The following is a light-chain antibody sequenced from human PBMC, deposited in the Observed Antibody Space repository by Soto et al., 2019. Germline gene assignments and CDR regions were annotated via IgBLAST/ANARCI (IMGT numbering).Light chain of an antibody. J-gene: IGKJ4*01. Sequence: EVVLTQSPATLSLSPGERATLSCRASQSVSGYLAWYQQKPGQAPRLLIYDVSNRATGIPARFSGSGSGTGFTLAISSLEPEDFAGYYCQQRCDWPLTFGGGTKVEIK. CDR2: DVS. CDR3: QQRCDWPLT. V-gene: IGKV3-11*01. CDR1: QSVSGY.